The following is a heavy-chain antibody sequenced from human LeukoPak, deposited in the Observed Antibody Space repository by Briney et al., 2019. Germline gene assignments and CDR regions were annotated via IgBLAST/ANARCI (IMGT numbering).Heavy chain of an antibody. Sequence: PSETLSLTCGLYGGSFSSHYWSWIRQPPGEGLEWIGQISHTGGTIYNPSLKSRVTISVDTSKNEFSLRLTSVTAADTAVYYCARHGGYDFDSWGQGTLVTVSS. CDR2: ISHTGGT. V-gene: IGHV4-34*01. CDR1: GGSFSSHY. J-gene: IGHJ4*02. D-gene: IGHD3-16*01. CDR3: ARHGGYDFDS.